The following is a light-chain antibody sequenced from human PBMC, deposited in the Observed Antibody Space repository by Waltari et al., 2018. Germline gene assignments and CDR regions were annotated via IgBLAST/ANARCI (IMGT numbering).Light chain of an antibody. CDR2: AAS. V-gene: IGKV1-8*01. J-gene: IGKJ1*01. CDR3: QQYHDYPWT. CDR1: QGVSTY. Sequence: AIRMTQSPSSLSSSIGNRVTISRRASQGVSTYLAWYQQKPGKAPSLLIHAASTLQTGDPSRFSGSGTGTDFTLTITCLQSADFAIYFCQQYHDYPWTFGQGTKVEI.